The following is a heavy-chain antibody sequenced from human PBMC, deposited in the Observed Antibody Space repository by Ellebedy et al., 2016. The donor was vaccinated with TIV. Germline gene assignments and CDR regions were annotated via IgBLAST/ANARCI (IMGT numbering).Heavy chain of an antibody. J-gene: IGHJ4*02. CDR3: ARRAAAGPNDY. Sequence: MPGGSLRLSCAVSGGSISSSNGWSWVRQPPGKGLGWIGEIYHSGSTNYNPSLKSRVTISVDKSKNQFSLKLSSVTAADTAVYYCARRAAAGPNDYWGQGTLVTVSS. V-gene: IGHV4-4*02. CDR2: IYHSGST. D-gene: IGHD6-13*01. CDR1: GGSISSSNG.